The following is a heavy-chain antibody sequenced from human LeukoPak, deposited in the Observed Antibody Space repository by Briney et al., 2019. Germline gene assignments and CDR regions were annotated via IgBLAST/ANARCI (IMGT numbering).Heavy chain of an antibody. D-gene: IGHD5-18*01. V-gene: IGHV4-61*02. J-gene: IGHJ4*02. CDR2: IYTSGST. CDR1: AGSISSGSYY. Sequence: PSETLSLTCTVSAGSISSGSYYWSWLRQPAGKGLEGIGRIYTSGSTNYNPSLKSRFTISVDTSKNQFSLKLSSVTAADTAVYYCARGSHRHSYGDYWGQGTLVTVSS. CDR3: ARGSHRHSYGDY.